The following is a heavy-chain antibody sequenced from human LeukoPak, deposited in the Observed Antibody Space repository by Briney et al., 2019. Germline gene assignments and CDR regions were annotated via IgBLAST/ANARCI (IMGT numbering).Heavy chain of an antibody. Sequence: PGRSLRLSCAASGFTFNTYAFHRVRQAPGKGLEWVSYISSSGSTIYYADSVKGRFTISRDNAKNSLYLQMNSLRAEDTAVYYCARDRGAYYYDSSGYWALDYWGQGTLVTVSS. V-gene: IGHV3-48*03. J-gene: IGHJ4*02. CDR1: GFTFNTYA. D-gene: IGHD3-22*01. CDR2: ISSSGSTI. CDR3: ARDRGAYYYDSSGYWALDY.